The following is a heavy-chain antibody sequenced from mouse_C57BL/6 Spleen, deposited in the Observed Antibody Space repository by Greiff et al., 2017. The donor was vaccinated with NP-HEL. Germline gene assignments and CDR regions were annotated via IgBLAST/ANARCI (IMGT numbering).Heavy chain of an antibody. Sequence: VQLQQSGAELVKPGASVKISCKASGYAFSSYWMNWVKQRPGKGLEWIGQIYPGDGDTNYNGKFKGKATLTADKSSSTAYMQLSSLTSEDSAVYFCARFSTTVERYFDVWGTGTTVTVSS. CDR3: ARFSTTVERYFDV. V-gene: IGHV1-80*01. J-gene: IGHJ1*03. CDR2: IYPGDGDT. D-gene: IGHD1-1*01. CDR1: GYAFSSYW.